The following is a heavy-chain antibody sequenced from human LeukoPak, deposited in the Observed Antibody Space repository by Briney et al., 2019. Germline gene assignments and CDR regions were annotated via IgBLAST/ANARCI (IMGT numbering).Heavy chain of an antibody. J-gene: IGHJ4*02. V-gene: IGHV3-21*01. CDR1: GFTFSSYS. CDR3: ARGQRPDY. D-gene: IGHD6-25*01. CDR2: ISSSSSYT. Sequence: GGSLRLSCAASGFTFSSYSMNWVRQAPGKGLEWVSSISSSSSYTYYADSVKGRFTISRDNAKNSLYLQMNSLRAEDTAVYYCARGQRPDYWGQGTLVTVSS.